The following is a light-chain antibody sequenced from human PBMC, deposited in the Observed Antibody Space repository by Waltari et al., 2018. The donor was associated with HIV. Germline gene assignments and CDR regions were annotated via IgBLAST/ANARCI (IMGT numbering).Light chain of an antibody. J-gene: IGKJ2*01. V-gene: IGKV3D-15*01. Sequence: EIVMTQSPATLSVSPGERATLSCRASQSVSSNLAWYQQKPGQAPRLLIYGASTRATGTPARFSGSGSGTDFTLTISSLQSEDWAVYYCQQYNNWPRTFGQGTKLEIK. CDR3: QQYNNWPRT. CDR1: QSVSSN. CDR2: GAS.